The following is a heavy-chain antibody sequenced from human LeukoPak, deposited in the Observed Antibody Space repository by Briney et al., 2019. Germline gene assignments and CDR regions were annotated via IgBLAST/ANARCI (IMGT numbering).Heavy chain of an antibody. V-gene: IGHV1-8*01. CDR1: GYTFTSYD. Sequence: ASVKVSCKASGYTFTSYDINWVRQATGQGLEWMGWMNPNSGNTGDAQKFQGSVTMTRNTSISTAYMELSSLRSEDTAVYYCARAASYCSSTSCPPDIDYWGQGTLVTVSS. CDR3: ARAASYCSSTSCPPDIDY. D-gene: IGHD2-2*01. J-gene: IGHJ4*02. CDR2: MNPNSGNT.